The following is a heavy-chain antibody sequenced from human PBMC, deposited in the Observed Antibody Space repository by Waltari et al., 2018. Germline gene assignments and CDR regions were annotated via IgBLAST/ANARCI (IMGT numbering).Heavy chain of an antibody. Sequence: SGGSISSGRYYWSWIRQPAGKGLEWIGYIYTSGSTNYNPSLKSRVTISVDTSKNQFSLKLSSVTAADTAVYYCARRSSSSGGFDYWGQGTLVTVSS. D-gene: IGHD6-6*01. CDR1: GGSISSGRYY. J-gene: IGHJ4*02. V-gene: IGHV4-61*09. CDR3: ARRSSSSGGFDY. CDR2: IYTSGST.